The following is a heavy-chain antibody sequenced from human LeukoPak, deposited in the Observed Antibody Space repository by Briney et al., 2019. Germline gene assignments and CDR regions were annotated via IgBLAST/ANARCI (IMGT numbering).Heavy chain of an antibody. V-gene: IGHV4-34*01. Sequence: SETLSLTCAVYGGSFSGYYWSWIRQPPGKGLEWIGEINHSGSTNYNPSLKSRVTISVDTSKNQFSLKLSSVTAADTAVYYCARQAPYSSGWYVFWGQGTLVTVSS. CDR2: INHSGST. D-gene: IGHD6-19*01. CDR1: GGSFSGYY. CDR3: ARQAPYSSGWYVF. J-gene: IGHJ5*01.